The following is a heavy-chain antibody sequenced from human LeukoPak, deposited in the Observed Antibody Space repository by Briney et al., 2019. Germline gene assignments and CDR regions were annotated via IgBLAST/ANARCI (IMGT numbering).Heavy chain of an antibody. J-gene: IGHJ4*02. D-gene: IGHD3-10*01. CDR1: GGSFSGYY. V-gene: IGHV4-34*01. Sequence: SETLSLTCAVYGGSFSGYYWSWIRQPPGKGLEWIGEINHSGSTNYNPSLKSRVTISVDTSKNQFSLKLSSVTAADTAVYYCARRGSYYNGGYFDYWGQGTLVTVSS. CDR2: INHSGST. CDR3: ARRGSYYNGGYFDY.